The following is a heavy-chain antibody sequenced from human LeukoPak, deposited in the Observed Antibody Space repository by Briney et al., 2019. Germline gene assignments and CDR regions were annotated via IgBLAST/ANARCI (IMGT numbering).Heavy chain of an antibody. CDR1: GFTVSSNH. CDR3: ARVLTLSGGAFDL. D-gene: IGHD3-16*02. CDR2: IYSGGTT. Sequence: GGSLRLSCAASGFTVSSNHMSWVRQAPGKGLEWVSVIYSGGTTHYAGSVKGRFTISRDNSKNTVHLQMNSLSAEDTAVYYCARVLTLSGGAFDLWGQGTMVTVSS. J-gene: IGHJ3*01. V-gene: IGHV3-53*01.